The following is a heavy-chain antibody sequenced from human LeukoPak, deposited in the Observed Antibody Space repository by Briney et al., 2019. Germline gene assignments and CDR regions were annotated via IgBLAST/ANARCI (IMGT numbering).Heavy chain of an antibody. CDR2: IKQDGSEK. J-gene: IGHJ4*02. CDR1: GFTFSSYA. Sequence: GRSLRLSCAASGFTFSSYAMHWVRQAPGKGLEWVANIKQDGSEKNYVDSVKGRFTISRDNAKNSLYLQMNSLRAEDTAVYYCARDLNGGNFDYWGQGTLVTVSS. V-gene: IGHV3-7*01. D-gene: IGHD4-23*01. CDR3: ARDLNGGNFDY.